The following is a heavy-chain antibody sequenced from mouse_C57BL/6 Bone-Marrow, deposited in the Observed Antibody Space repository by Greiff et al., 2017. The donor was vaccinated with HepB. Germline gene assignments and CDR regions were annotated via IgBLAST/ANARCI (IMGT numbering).Heavy chain of an antibody. CDR2: IWSGGST. V-gene: IGHV2-2*01. J-gene: IGHJ3*01. CDR3: ARNCGYYGIAY. D-gene: IGHD2-3*01. CDR1: VSSLPSYG. Sequence: QVHVQQSGPGLVQPSPTLSIPCTAPVSSLPSYGVHWVRQFPGKGLEWLGVIWSGGSTDYNAAFISRLSISKDNSKSQVFFKMNSLQADDTAIYCCARNCGYYGIAYWGQGTLVTVSA.